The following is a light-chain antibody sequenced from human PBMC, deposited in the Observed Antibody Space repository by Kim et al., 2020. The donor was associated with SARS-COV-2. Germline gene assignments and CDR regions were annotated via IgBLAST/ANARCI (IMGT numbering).Light chain of an antibody. CDR1: SSNIGNNA. J-gene: IGLJ3*02. CDR3: AAWDDSLNGPV. Sequence: RQRVTISCSGSSSNIGNNAVNWYQQLPGKAPKLLIYYDDLLPSGVSDRFSGPKSGTSASLAISGLQSEDEADYYCAAWDDSLNGPVFGGGTQLTVL. V-gene: IGLV1-36*01. CDR2: YDD.